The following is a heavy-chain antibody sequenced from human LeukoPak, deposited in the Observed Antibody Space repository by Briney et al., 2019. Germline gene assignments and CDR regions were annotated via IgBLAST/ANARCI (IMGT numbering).Heavy chain of an antibody. V-gene: IGHV2-5*01. D-gene: IGHD3-22*01. CDR3: AHSYDTGGNYYSRFDY. CDR2: IYWNDHK. Sequence: SGPTLVKPTQTLTLTCTFSGFSLTTSGVGVGWIRQPPGKALEWLALIYWNDHKPYSPGLRSRLTVTKDTSKNQVALTMTNMDPVDTATYYCAHSYDTGGNYYSRFDYWGQGTLVTVSS. J-gene: IGHJ4*02. CDR1: GFSLTTSGVG.